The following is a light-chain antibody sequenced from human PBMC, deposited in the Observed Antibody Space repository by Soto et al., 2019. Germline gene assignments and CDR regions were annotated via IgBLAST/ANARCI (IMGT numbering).Light chain of an antibody. CDR2: KVS. J-gene: IGKJ2*03. CDR3: IQCTHWHPYS. CDR1: QSLVYRDGNTY. Sequence: VVLTQSPLSLPVTLGQPASISCRSSQSLVYRDGNTYLNWFQQRPGQSPRRLIYKVSDRDSGVSDRLSGRGSGSDFTLKISRVEAEDVGVCYCIQCTHWHPYSFGQGTKLEIK. V-gene: IGKV2-30*01.